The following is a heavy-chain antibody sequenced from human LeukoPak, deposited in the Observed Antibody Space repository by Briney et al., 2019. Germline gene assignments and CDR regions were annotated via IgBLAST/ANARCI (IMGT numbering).Heavy chain of an antibody. CDR3: ASRLAPGQYNWNYIIDY. CDR1: GFTFSDYY. D-gene: IGHD1-7*01. Sequence: PGGSLRLSCAASGFTFSDYYMSWIRQAPGKGLEWVSYISSSGSTIYYADSVKGRFTISRDNAKNSLYLQMNSLRAEDTAVYYCASRLAPGQYNWNYIIDYRGQGTLVTVSS. CDR2: ISSSGSTI. V-gene: IGHV3-11*01. J-gene: IGHJ4*02.